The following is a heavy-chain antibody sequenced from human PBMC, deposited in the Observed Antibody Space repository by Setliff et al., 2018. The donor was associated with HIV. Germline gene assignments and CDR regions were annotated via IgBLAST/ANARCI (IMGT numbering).Heavy chain of an antibody. J-gene: IGHJ3*02. Sequence: SETLSLTCNVSGYSISNGYYWGWLRQSPGKGLEWIGSMFHSGNTYYNPSLESRVSMSVDTSTNQVSLQLSSVTAADTAVYYCARGKSGSYDAYDMWGQGTMVTVSS. CDR1: GYSISNGYY. V-gene: IGHV4-38-2*02. D-gene: IGHD5-12*01. CDR2: MFHSGNT. CDR3: ARGKSGSYDAYDM.